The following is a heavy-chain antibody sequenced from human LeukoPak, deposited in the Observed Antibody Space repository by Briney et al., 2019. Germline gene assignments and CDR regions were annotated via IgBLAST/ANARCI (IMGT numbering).Heavy chain of an antibody. D-gene: IGHD1-26*01. CDR3: ARDPSIVGLYYFDY. J-gene: IGHJ4*02. CDR2: ISAYNGNT. CDR1: GYTFTSYG. Sequence: ASVKVSCKASGYTFTSYGISWVRQAPGQGLEWMGWISAYNGNTNYAQKLQGRVTMTTDTSTSTACMELRSLRSDDTAVYYCARDPSIVGLYYFDYWGQGTLVTVSS. V-gene: IGHV1-18*01.